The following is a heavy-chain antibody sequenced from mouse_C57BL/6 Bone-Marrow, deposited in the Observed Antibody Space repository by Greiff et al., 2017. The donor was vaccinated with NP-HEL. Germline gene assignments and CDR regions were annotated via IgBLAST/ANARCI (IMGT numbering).Heavy chain of an antibody. J-gene: IGHJ2*01. D-gene: IGHD2-5*01. CDR2: IDPSDSYT. V-gene: IGHV1-69*01. CDR3: ARHYSSFDY. Sequence: VQLQQPGAELVMPGASVKLSCKASGYTFTSYWMHWVKQRPGQGLEWIGEIDPSDSYTNYNQKFKGKSTLTVDKSSSTAYMQLSSLTSEDSAVDYCARHYSSFDYWGQGTTLTVSS. CDR1: GYTFTSYW.